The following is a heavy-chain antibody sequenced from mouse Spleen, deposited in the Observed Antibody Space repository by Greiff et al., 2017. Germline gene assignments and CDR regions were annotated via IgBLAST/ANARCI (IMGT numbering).Heavy chain of an antibody. J-gene: IGHJ1*01. V-gene: IGHV5-9*04. D-gene: IGHD1-1*01. CDR2: ISSGGGNT. CDR3: ARRSYDWYFDV. CDR1: GFTFSSYT. Sequence: EVKLVESGGGLVKPGGSLKLSCAASGFTFSSYTMSWVRQTPAKRLEWVATISSGGGNTYYPDSVKGRFTISRDNARNTLYLQMSSLRSEDTAMYYCARRSYDWYFDVWGAGTTVTVSS.